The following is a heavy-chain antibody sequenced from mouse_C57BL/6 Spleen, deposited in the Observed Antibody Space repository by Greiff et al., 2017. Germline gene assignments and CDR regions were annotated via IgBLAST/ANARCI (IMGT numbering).Heavy chain of an antibody. Sequence: VQLQQPGAELVRPGSSVKLSCKASGYTFTSYWMAWVKQRPGQGLEWIGNIYPSDSETHYNQKFKDKATLTVDKSSSTAYMQLSSLASEDSAVYDCAKGDYYGLFDDGGKGTTLTVAS. CDR3: AKGDYYGLFDD. D-gene: IGHD1-2*01. CDR1: GYTFTSYW. J-gene: IGHJ2*01. CDR2: IYPSDSET. V-gene: IGHV1-61*01.